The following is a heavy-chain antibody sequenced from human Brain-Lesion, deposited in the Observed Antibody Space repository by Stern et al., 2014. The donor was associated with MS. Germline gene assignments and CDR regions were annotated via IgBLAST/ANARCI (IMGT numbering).Heavy chain of an antibody. V-gene: IGHV1-69*09. D-gene: IGHD3-10*01. CDR2: IISLLDIA. Sequence: QLVQSGAEVKKPGSSVKVSCKTSGGTFSSYTITWVRQAPGQGLEWMGRIISLLDIADYAQKFQGRVTITAEKSTSTAYMELSSLRSEDTAVYYCARESTGDAFDIWGQGTMVTVSS. CDR1: GGTFSSYT. CDR3: ARESTGDAFDI. J-gene: IGHJ3*02.